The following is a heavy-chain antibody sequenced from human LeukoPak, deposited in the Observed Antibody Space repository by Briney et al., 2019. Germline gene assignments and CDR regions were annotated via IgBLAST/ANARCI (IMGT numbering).Heavy chain of an antibody. Sequence: GGSLRLSCAASGFTFSSYGMHWVRQAPGKGLEWVAVISYDGSNKYYADSVKGRFTISRDNSKNTLYLQMNSLRAEDTAVYYCAKGRFGSYYLAFFDYWGQGTLVTVSS. V-gene: IGHV3-30*18. CDR2: ISYDGSNK. CDR3: AKGRFGSYYLAFFDY. J-gene: IGHJ4*02. CDR1: GFTFSSYG. D-gene: IGHD3-10*01.